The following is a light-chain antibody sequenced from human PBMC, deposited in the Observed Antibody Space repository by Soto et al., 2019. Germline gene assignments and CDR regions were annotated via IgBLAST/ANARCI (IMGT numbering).Light chain of an antibody. CDR3: QSYDSSLNEV. V-gene: IGLV1-40*01. J-gene: IGLJ1*01. Sequence: QSVLTQPPSVSGAPGQRVTISCTVSGSNIGAGFDVHWYQQLPGTAPKLLIYGDKNRPSGVPDRFSGSKSGTSASLAITGLQAEDEADYYCQSYDSSLNEVFGTGTKVTVL. CDR2: GDK. CDR1: GSNIGAGFD.